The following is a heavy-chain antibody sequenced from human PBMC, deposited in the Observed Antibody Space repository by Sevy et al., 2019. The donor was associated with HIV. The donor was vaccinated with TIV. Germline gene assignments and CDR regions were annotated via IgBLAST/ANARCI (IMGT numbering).Heavy chain of an antibody. CDR1: GYTFTNYE. D-gene: IGHD3-10*01. Sequence: ASVKVSCKASGYTFTNYEINWVRQATGQGLEWMGWMNPNSGKTGYAPQFHGRVTMTGNTSLNIAYMDLSSLRSDDTAVYYCARDEQRPYYYGSGNMGHWGQGTLVTVSS. CDR3: ARDEQRPYYYGSGNMGH. V-gene: IGHV1-8*01. CDR2: MNPNSGKT. J-gene: IGHJ4*02.